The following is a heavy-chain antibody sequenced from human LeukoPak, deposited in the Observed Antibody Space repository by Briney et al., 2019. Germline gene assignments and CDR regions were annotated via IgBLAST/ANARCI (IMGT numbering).Heavy chain of an antibody. CDR2: ISTTSSTI. CDR3: ARDNRDFWSGYYYFDY. J-gene: IGHJ4*02. D-gene: IGHD3-3*01. CDR1: GFTFSDYT. Sequence: GGSLRLSRAASGFTFSDYTMNWVRQAPGKGLEWVSYISTTSSTIYYADSVKGRFTVSRDNAKNSQYLQMNSLRAEDTAVYYCARDNRDFWSGYYYFDYWGQGSLVTVSS. V-gene: IGHV3-48*01.